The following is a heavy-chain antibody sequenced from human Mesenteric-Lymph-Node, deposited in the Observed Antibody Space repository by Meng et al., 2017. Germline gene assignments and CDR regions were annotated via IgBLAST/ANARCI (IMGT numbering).Heavy chain of an antibody. Sequence: SAMVSCKASGGTFSSYAISCLRHAPGQGLQWLGWIIPIFGTANYAQKFQGRVTITADKSTSTDYMELRSLRSEDTAVYYCARKESNTYYYDSSGYRPYSFLDAFDIWGQGTMVTVSS. J-gene: IGHJ3*02. CDR1: GGTFSSYA. D-gene: IGHD3-22*01. CDR3: ARKESNTYYYDSSGYRPYSFLDAFDI. V-gene: IGHV1-69*06. CDR2: IIPIFGTA.